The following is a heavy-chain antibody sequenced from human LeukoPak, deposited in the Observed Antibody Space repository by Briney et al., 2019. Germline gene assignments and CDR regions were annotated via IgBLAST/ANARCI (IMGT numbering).Heavy chain of an antibody. J-gene: IGHJ5*02. CDR3: ARADYQSASGYDGDAWFDP. D-gene: IGHD5-12*01. CDR1: GYTFTSYD. V-gene: IGHV1-8*01. CDR2: MNPNSGNT. Sequence: ASVKVSCKASGYTFTSYDINWVRQASGQGLEWMGWMNPNSGNTGYAQKFQGRVTMTRNTSISTAYMELSSLRSEDTAVYYCARADYQSASGYDGDAWFDPWGQGTLVTVSS.